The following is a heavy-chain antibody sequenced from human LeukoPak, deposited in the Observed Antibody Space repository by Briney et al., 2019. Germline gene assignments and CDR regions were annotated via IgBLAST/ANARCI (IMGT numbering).Heavy chain of an antibody. D-gene: IGHD4-23*01. CDR2: ISGSGSTI. CDR1: GFTFSDYY. Sequence: GGSLRLSCAASGFTFSDYYMSWIRQAPGKGLEWVSYISGSGSTIYYADSVKGRFTISRDNAKNSLYLQMNSLRAEDTAVYYCARAPYGGKAIGPYDYWGQGTLVTVSS. J-gene: IGHJ4*02. CDR3: ARAPYGGKAIGPYDY. V-gene: IGHV3-11*04.